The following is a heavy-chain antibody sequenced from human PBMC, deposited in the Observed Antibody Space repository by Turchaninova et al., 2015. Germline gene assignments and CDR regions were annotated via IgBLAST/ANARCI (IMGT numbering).Heavy chain of an antibody. CDR1: GVTFRECA. D-gene: IGHD3-10*01. CDR2: ISYDGNSK. CDR3: VRGRDTMVQGVIIVYEQFDT. J-gene: IGHJ3*02. Sequence: GVTFRECAMHWVRQTPGKGAEWMAVISYDGNSKYYADSVKGRFTISRDNSKNTLFLQLNSLRAEDTAVYYCVRGRDTMVQGVIIVYEQFDTWGPGTVVIVSS. V-gene: IGHV3-30*01.